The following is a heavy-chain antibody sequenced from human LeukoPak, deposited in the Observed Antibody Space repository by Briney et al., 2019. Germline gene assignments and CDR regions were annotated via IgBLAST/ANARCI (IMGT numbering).Heavy chain of an antibody. D-gene: IGHD4-17*01. CDR2: IIPIFGTA. CDR3: ARDLHDYGDYVLDY. CDR1: GGTFSSYA. Sequence: VASVKVSCKASGGTFSSYAISWVRQAPGHGLEWMGGIIPIFGTANYAQKFQGRVTITADESTSTAYMELSSLISEDTAVYYCARDLHDYGDYVLDYWGQGTLVTVSS. V-gene: IGHV1-69*13. J-gene: IGHJ4*02.